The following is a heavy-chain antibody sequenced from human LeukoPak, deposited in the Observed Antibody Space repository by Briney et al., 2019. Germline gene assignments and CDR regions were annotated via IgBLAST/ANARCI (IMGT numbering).Heavy chain of an antibody. J-gene: IGHJ4*02. CDR2: IYYSGST. D-gene: IGHD3-22*01. Sequence: SETLSLTCTVSGGSISSYYWSWIRQPPGKGLERIGYIYYSGSTNYNPSLKSRATISVDTSKNQFSLKLSSVTAADTAVYYCARGGFGYDSSGYSVDYWGQGTLVTVSS. CDR1: GGSISSYY. V-gene: IGHV4-59*01. CDR3: ARGGFGYDSSGYSVDY.